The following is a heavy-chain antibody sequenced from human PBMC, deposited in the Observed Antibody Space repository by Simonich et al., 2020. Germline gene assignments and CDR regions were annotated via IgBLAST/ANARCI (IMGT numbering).Heavy chain of an antibody. D-gene: IGHD7-27*01. CDR2: VSNDGSNK. CDR1: GFTLSSYA. Sequence: QVQLVESGGGVVQPGRSLRLSCAASGFTLSSYAMHWVRQAPGKGLEVVAGVSNDGSNKYYADSVKGRFTISRDNSKNTLDLQMNSLRAEDTAVYYCAREDLTGDAFDIWGQGTMVTVSS. CDR3: AREDLTGDAFDI. V-gene: IGHV3-30*07. J-gene: IGHJ3*02.